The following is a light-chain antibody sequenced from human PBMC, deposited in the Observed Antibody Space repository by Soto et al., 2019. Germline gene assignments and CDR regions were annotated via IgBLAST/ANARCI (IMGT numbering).Light chain of an antibody. CDR2: QDA. Sequence: SYELTQPLSVSVSPGQTASITCSGDKLGDKYACWYQQKPGQSPVLVIYQDARRPSGIPERFSGSSSGNTATLTISGTQAMDEADYYCCSYVGSYSYVFGTGTKVTVL. CDR1: KLGDKY. J-gene: IGLJ1*01. CDR3: CSYVGSYSYV. V-gene: IGLV3-1*01.